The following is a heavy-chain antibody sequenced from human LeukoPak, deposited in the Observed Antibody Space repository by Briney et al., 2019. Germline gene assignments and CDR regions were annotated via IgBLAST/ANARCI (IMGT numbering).Heavy chain of an antibody. Sequence: SETLSLTCTVSGGSISSSSYYWGWIRQPPGKGLEWIGSIYYSGSTYYNPSLKSRVTISVDTSKNQFSLKLSSVTAADTAVYYCARGRKSLARYFDWSLGNWFDPWGQGTLVTVSS. CDR2: IYYSGST. J-gene: IGHJ5*02. D-gene: IGHD3-9*01. V-gene: IGHV4-39*07. CDR1: GGSISSSSYY. CDR3: ARGRKSLARYFDWSLGNWFDP.